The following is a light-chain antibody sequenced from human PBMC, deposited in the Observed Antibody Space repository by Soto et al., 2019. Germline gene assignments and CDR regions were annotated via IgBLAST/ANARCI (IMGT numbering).Light chain of an antibody. V-gene: IGKV3-15*01. CDR3: QQYSNWPYT. J-gene: IGKJ2*01. CDR1: QSVSSK. CDR2: GAS. Sequence: EIVMTQSPATLSLSPGERVTLSCRASQSVSSKLAWDQQKPGQDPRLLIYGASIRATDIPARFSGSGSGTDFTLTISRLQSEDFSIFYCQQYSNWPYTFGQGTKLEIK.